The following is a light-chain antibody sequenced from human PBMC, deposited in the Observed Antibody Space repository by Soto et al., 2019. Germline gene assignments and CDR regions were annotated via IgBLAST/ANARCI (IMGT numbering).Light chain of an antibody. CDR2: GAS. CDR3: QQYGTSPWT. Sequence: EVVLTQSPGTLSLSPGERATLSCRASQSVSSTYVAWYQQKPGQAPRLLIYGASSRATGIPDRFSGSGSGTDFTLTISRLEPEDCVEYYCQQYGTSPWTFGQGTKVEIK. CDR1: QSVSSTY. V-gene: IGKV3-20*01. J-gene: IGKJ1*01.